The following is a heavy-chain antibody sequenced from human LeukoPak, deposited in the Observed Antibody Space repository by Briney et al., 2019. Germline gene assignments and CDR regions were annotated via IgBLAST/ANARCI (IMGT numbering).Heavy chain of an antibody. CDR1: GYTFTGYY. CDR3: ARGYEKTGYVGSPDY. D-gene: IGHD5-18*01. J-gene: IGHJ4*02. V-gene: IGHV1-2*02. CDR2: INPNSGGT. Sequence: ASVKVSCKASGYTFTGYYIHWVRQAPGQGLEWMAWINPNSGGTNYAQKFQGRVTMTRDTSISTAYMELSRLRSDDTAVYYCARGYEKTGYVGSPDYWGQGTLVTVSS.